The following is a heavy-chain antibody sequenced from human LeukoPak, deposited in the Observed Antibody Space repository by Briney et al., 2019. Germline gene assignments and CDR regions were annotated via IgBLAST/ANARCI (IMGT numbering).Heavy chain of an antibody. CDR1: GFTFSNYG. V-gene: IGHV3-23*01. CDR2: ISGSGGTT. D-gene: IGHD1-7*01. Sequence: PGGSLRLSCVASGFTFSNYGMTWVRQAPGKGLEWVSSISGSGGTTYYADSVKGRFTISRDNSESNLYLQMNSLRAGDTAVYYCARHRVTGTTGWFDPWGQGTLVTVSS. J-gene: IGHJ5*02. CDR3: ARHRVTGTTGWFDP.